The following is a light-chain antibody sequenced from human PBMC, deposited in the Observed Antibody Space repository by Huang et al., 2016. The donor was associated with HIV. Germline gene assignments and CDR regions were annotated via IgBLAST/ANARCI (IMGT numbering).Light chain of an antibody. V-gene: IGKV1-39*01. CDR2: AAS. CDR1: QNISYY. J-gene: IGKJ3*01. Sequence: DIQMTQSPPSLSASVGSRVALTCRASQNISYYLNWYQEKSGKAPNLLLSAASRLVSGVPSRFSGGVSGSNFTLTITNLQPEDIGTYYCQQSYSLPLSFGPGTTVNVK. CDR3: QQSYSLPLS.